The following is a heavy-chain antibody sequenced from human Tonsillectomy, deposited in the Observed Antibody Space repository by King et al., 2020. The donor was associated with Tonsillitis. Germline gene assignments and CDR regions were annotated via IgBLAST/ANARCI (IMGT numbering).Heavy chain of an antibody. J-gene: IGHJ4*02. Sequence: VQLVESGGGVVQPGRSLRLSCAASGFTFSSYGMHRVRQAPGKGLEWVAVISHDGSIKYYADSVKGRFTISRDNSKNTLYLQMNSLRAEDTAVYYCAKDMGQLDYWGQGTLVTVSS. V-gene: IGHV3-30*18. CDR1: GFTFSSYG. D-gene: IGHD3-10*01. CDR3: AKDMGQLDY. CDR2: ISHDGSIK.